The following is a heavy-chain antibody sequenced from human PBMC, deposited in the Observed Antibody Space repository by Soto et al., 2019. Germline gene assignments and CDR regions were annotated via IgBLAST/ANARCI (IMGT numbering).Heavy chain of an antibody. CDR2: IIPIFGTA. V-gene: IGHV1-69*01. D-gene: IGHD2-15*01. CDR1: GGTFSSYA. Sequence: QVQLVQSGAEVKKPGSSVKVSCKASGGTFSSYAISWVRQAPGQGLEWMGGIIPIFGTANYAQKFQGRVTITADESTSTADMELSSLRSEDTAVYYCARDGYCSGGSCFYFDYWGQGTLVTVSS. J-gene: IGHJ4*02. CDR3: ARDGYCSGGSCFYFDY.